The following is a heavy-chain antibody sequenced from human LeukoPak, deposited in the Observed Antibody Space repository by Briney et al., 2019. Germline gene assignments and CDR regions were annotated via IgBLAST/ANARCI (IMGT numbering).Heavy chain of an antibody. CDR2: INPNSGGT. CDR3: TRPYYDFWSGYADNWFDP. Sequence: GASVKVSCKASGYTFTGYYMHWVRQAPGQGLEWMGWINPNSGGTNYAQKFQGRVTMNRDTSISTAYMELSRLRSDDTAVYYCTRPYYDFWSGYADNWFDPWGQGTLVTVSS. D-gene: IGHD3-3*01. CDR1: GYTFTGYY. J-gene: IGHJ5*02. V-gene: IGHV1-2*02.